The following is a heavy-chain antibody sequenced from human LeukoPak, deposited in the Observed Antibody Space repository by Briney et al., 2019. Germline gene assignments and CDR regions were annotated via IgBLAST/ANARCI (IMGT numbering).Heavy chain of an antibody. J-gene: IGHJ4*02. Sequence: GGSLRLSCAASGFTFSSYWMHWVRQAPGKGLVWVSRINSDGSSTSYADSVKGRFTISRDNAKNTLYLQMNSPRAEDTAVYYCARTHGDYDLDYWGQGTLVTVPS. V-gene: IGHV3-74*01. CDR2: INSDGSST. D-gene: IGHD4-17*01. CDR1: GFTFSSYW. CDR3: ARTHGDYDLDY.